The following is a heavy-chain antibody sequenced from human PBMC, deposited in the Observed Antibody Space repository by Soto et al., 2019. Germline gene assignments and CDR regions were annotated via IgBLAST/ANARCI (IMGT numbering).Heavy chain of an antibody. CDR3: ARIRGYCSGGSCYGGNAFDI. J-gene: IGHJ3*02. Sequence: PGGSLRLSCAPSGFTFSSYWMHWVRQAPGKGLVWVSRIKGDGSSTSQAGSMEGRFTISRDNAKNTLYLQMNSLRAEDTAVYYCARIRGYCSGGSCYGGNAFDISGQATMVTVS. CDR2: IKGDGSST. D-gene: IGHD2-15*01. CDR1: GFTFSSYW. V-gene: IGHV3-74*01.